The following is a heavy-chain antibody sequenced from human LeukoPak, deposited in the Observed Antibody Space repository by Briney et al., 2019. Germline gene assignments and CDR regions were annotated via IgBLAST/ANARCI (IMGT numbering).Heavy chain of an antibody. Sequence: GESLKISCKGSGYSFTSYWIGWVRQMPGKGLEWMGIIYPGDSDTRYSPSFQGQVTISADKSISTAYLQWSSLKASDTAMYYCASGVFGVVPSYYFDYWGQGTLVTVSS. CDR3: ASGVFGVVPSYYFDY. J-gene: IGHJ4*02. CDR1: GYSFTSYW. D-gene: IGHD3-3*01. CDR2: IYPGDSDT. V-gene: IGHV5-51*01.